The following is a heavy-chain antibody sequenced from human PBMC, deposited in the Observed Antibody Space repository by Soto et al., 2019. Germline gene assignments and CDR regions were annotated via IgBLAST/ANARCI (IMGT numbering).Heavy chain of an antibody. J-gene: IGHJ4*02. V-gene: IGHV3-74*01. CDR3: ARDLTGLVFDD. D-gene: IGHD7-27*01. CDR1: GFSFSTYW. CDR2: INIDGNSI. Sequence: GGSLRLSCVTSGFSFSTYWMHWVRQTPGRGLVWVSRINIDGNSINYADSVKGRFTISRDNAKNTLYLQMNSLTVEDTAVYFCARDLTGLVFDDWGQGDLVTVSS.